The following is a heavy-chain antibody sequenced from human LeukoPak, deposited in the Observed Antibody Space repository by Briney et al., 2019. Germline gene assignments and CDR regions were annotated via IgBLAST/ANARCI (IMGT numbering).Heavy chain of an antibody. CDR3: ASRDAHYYDSSGYYSD. Sequence: SETLSLTCTVPGGYISSSSYYWGWIRQPPGKGLEWLGRTYYSGSTYYNPSLKSRVTISVDTSKNQFSLKLSSVTAADTAVYYCASRDAHYYDSSGYYSDWGQGTLVTVSS. CDR1: GGYISSSSYY. J-gene: IGHJ4*02. V-gene: IGHV4-39*01. CDR2: TYYSGST. D-gene: IGHD3-22*01.